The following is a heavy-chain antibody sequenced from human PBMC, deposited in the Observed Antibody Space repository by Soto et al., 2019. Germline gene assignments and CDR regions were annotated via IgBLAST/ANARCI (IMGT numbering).Heavy chain of an antibody. CDR2: ISYDGRNR. CDR1: GFVFSSYG. Sequence: QVQLVESGEGVVQPGRSLRLSCAASGFVFSSYGIHWVRQAPGKGLEWVAGISYDGRNRYYTDSVKGRFTISRDNSMNTLCLQMNSLRAEDTAVYYCAKDTYYYDSSGYYVFDYWGQGTLVTVSS. CDR3: AKDTYYYDSSGYYVFDY. J-gene: IGHJ4*02. V-gene: IGHV3-30*18. D-gene: IGHD3-22*01.